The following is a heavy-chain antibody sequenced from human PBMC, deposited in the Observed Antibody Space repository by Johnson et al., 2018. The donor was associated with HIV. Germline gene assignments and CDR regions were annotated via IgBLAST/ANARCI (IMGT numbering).Heavy chain of an antibody. D-gene: IGHD7-27*01. V-gene: IGHV3-30*04. J-gene: IGHJ3*02. CDR2: ISYDGSNK. CDR1: GFTFTTYA. Sequence: QVLLVESGGGVVQPGRSLRLSCAASGFTFTTYAMHWVRQATGKGLEWVAVISYDGSNKYYADSVKGRFTISRENSKNTLYLQMNSLRAEDTAVYYCASSWGNAFDIWGQGTMVTVSS. CDR3: ASSWGNAFDI.